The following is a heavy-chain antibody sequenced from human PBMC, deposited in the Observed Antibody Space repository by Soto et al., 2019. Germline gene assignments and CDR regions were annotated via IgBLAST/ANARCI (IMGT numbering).Heavy chain of an antibody. CDR1: GFTFSSYG. V-gene: IGHV3-33*01. CDR3: ARDVDSSVWYRGMYV. Sequence: QVQLVESGGGVVQPGRSLRLSCAAYGFTFSSYGMHWVRQAPGKGLEWVAVIWYDGSNKYYADSVKGRFTISRDNSKNTLYLQMNSLRAEDTAVYYGARDVDSSVWYRGMYVWGQGTTVTVSS. CDR2: IWYDGSNK. D-gene: IGHD6-19*01. J-gene: IGHJ6*02.